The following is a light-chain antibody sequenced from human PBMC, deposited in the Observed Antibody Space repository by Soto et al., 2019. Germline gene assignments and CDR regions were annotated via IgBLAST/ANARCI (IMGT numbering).Light chain of an antibody. CDR3: KSYAGSNTYV. CDR1: KNDIGVYDF. V-gene: IGLV2-8*01. CDR2: EVV. J-gene: IGLJ1*01. Sequence: QSVLTQPPSTSGSPGQSVTISCTGTKNDIGVYDFVSWYQHHPGKAPRLIIYEVVQRPSGVPDRFPDSKSGNTASLTVSGLQATDEADYFCKSYAGSNTYVFGSGTKVTVL.